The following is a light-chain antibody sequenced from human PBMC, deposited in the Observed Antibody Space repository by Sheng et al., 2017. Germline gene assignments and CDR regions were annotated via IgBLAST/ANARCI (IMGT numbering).Light chain of an antibody. V-gene: IGKV1-33*01. CDR1: HYIYNY. CDR3: QQYDNLPYT. Sequence: DIQMTQSPSSLSASVGDRVTITCQASHYIYNYLNWYQQKPGKAPKLLIYDASTLETGVPSRFSGSGSGTDFTFTISSLQPEDISTYYCQQYDNLPYTFGQGTKLEIK. CDR2: DAS. J-gene: IGKJ2*01.